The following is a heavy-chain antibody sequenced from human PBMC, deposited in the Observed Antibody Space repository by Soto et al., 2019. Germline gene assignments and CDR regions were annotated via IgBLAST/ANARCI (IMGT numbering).Heavy chain of an antibody. J-gene: IGHJ6*02. CDR2: IYYSGST. Sequence: PSETLSLTCTVSGGSISSYCWSWIRQPPGKGLEWIGYIYYSGSTNYNPSLKSRVTISVDTSKNQFSLKLSSVTAADTAVYYCAGSGSSPYYYYYGMDVWGQGTTVTV. V-gene: IGHV4-59*01. D-gene: IGHD3-10*01. CDR1: GGSISSYC. CDR3: AGSGSSPYYYYYGMDV.